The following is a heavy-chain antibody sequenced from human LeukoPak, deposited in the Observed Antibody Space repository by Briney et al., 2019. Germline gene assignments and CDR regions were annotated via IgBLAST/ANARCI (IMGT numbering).Heavy chain of an antibody. CDR3: ARVKDSGYDYRDY. D-gene: IGHD5-12*01. V-gene: IGHV4-30-4*08. CDR1: GGSISSGDYY. J-gene: IGHJ4*02. Sequence: PSETLSLTCTVSGGSISSGDYYWSWIRQPPGKGLEWIGYIYYSGSTYYNPSLKSRVTISVDTSKNQFSLKLSSVTAADTAVYYGARVKDSGYDYRDYWGQGTLVTVSS. CDR2: IYYSGST.